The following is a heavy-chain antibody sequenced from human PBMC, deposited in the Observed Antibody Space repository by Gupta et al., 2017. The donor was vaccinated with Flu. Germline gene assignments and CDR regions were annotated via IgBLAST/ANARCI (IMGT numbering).Heavy chain of an antibody. D-gene: IGHD1-26*01. J-gene: IGHJ4*02. CDR1: FNFNTHA. CDR3: AKNSWDFVLDS. V-gene: IGHV3-23*01. CDR2: ISSGGSSE. Sequence: FNFNTHAMSWVRQAPGKGLEWVAGISSGGSSEYYLDSVKGRFTMSRDNFKNTVHRQMSSLRAEDTAVYYCAKNSWDFVLDSWGQGILVTVSS.